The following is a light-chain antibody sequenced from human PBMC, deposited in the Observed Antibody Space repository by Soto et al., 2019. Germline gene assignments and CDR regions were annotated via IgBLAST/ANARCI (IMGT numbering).Light chain of an antibody. V-gene: IGKV3-15*01. CDR2: AAS. CDR1: QSVRSN. J-gene: IGKJ5*01. Sequence: EIVMTQSPATLSVSPGERATLSCRASQSVRSNLAWYQQKPGQAPRLVIYAASTRATGIPDRFSGSVSGTESTLTISSLQSEDFAVYYCQQYNEWPPFTFGQGTRLEIK. CDR3: QQYNEWPPFT.